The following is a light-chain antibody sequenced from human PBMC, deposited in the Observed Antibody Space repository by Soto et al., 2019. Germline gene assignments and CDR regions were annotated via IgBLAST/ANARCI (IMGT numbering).Light chain of an antibody. CDR1: QSISSW. CDR3: QQYYSYPIT. CDR2: AAS. Sequence: DIQMTQSPSTLSASVGDRVTITCRASQSISSWLAWYQQKPGKAPQFLIQAASNLQSGVPSRFSGSGSGTDFTLTISCLQSEDFATYYCQQYYSYPITFGQGTRLEIK. V-gene: IGKV1-5*01. J-gene: IGKJ5*01.